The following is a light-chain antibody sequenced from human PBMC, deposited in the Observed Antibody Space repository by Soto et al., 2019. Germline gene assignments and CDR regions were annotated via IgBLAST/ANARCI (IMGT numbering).Light chain of an antibody. J-gene: IGLJ2*01. Sequence: QSALTQPASVSGSPGQSITISCTGTSSDVGAYDYVSWYQQHPGKAPKLMLHNVSNRPSGVSNRFSGSKSGNTASLTISGLQAEDEADYYCSSYTTCSTVVFGGGTKLTVL. CDR2: NVS. CDR1: SSDVGAYDY. V-gene: IGLV2-14*01. CDR3: SSYTTCSTVV.